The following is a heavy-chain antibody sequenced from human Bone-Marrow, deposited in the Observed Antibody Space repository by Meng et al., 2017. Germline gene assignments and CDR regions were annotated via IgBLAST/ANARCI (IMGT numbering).Heavy chain of an antibody. CDR3: ARHLLVGATLNWFDP. CDR1: GCSIRRSSDY. D-gene: IGHD1-26*01. Sequence: QLQLQESGPGLLKPSETLSLTCTVSGCSIRRSSDYWGWVRQPPGKGLEWIGSIHYSGNTYYNPSLKSRVTISEHTSKNQFSLKLSSVTAADTAVFYCARHLLVGATLNWFDPWGQGTLVTVSS. V-gene: IGHV4-39*01. CDR2: IHYSGNT. J-gene: IGHJ5*02.